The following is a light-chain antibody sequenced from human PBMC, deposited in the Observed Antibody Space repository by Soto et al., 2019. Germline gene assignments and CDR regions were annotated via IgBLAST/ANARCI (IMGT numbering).Light chain of an antibody. CDR1: QSISSW. J-gene: IGKJ1*01. V-gene: IGKV1-5*01. Sequence: DIQMTQSPSTLSASVGDRVTITCRASQSISSWLAWYQQKPGKAPKLLIYDASSLESGVPSRFRGSGSGTEFTLTITSLQPDDFATYYCQQYNSQSTFGQGTKVDI. CDR3: QQYNSQST. CDR2: DAS.